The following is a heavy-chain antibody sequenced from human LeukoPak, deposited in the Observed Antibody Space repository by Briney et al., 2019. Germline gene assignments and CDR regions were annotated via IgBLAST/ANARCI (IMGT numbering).Heavy chain of an antibody. CDR1: GFAFSDYN. D-gene: IGHD3-10*01. J-gene: IGHJ6*03. Sequence: GGSLRLSCAASGFAFSDYNMRWIRQAPGKGLEWVSAISDSGSSTFYADSVKGRFTISRDKSKNTLYLQIHGLRADDTAVYYCAKDDVEAFGTGYMDVWGKGTTVTVSS. CDR2: ISDSGSST. V-gene: IGHV3-23*01. CDR3: AKDDVEAFGTGYMDV.